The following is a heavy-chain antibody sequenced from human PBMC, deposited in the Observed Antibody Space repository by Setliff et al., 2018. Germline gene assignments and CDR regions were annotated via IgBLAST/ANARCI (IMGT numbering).Heavy chain of an antibody. CDR3: ARDVGGEGYFDS. D-gene: IGHD3-10*01. Sequence: ASETLSLTCTVSGGSIRSHYWSWIRQPAGKGLQWIGRINTSGSTKYNPSPKSRVTMSVDTSKNQFSLKLSAVTAADTAVYYCARDVGGEGYFDSWGQGTLVTVSS. CDR1: GGSIRSHY. CDR2: INTSGST. V-gene: IGHV4-4*07. J-gene: IGHJ4*02.